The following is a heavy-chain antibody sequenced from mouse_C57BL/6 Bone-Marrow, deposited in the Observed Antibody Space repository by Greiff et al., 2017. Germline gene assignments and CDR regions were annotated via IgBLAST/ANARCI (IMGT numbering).Heavy chain of an antibody. V-gene: IGHV2-2*01. CDR1: GFSLTSYG. J-gene: IGHJ2*01. D-gene: IGHD4-1*01. CDR2: IWSGGST. Sequence: VKLMESGPGLVQPSQSLSITCTVSGFSLTSYGVHWVRQSPGKGLEWLGVIWSGGSTDYTAAFISRLSISKDNSKSQVFFKMNSLQADDTAIYYCARKDWAFDYWGQGTTLTVSS. CDR3: ARKDWAFDY.